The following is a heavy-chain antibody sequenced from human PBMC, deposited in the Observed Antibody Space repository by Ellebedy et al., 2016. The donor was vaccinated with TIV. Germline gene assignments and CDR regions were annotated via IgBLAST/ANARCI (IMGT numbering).Heavy chain of an antibody. Sequence: SETLSLTXTVSGGSISSGGYYWSWIRQHPGKGLEWIGYIYYSGSTYYNPSLKSRVTISVDTSKNQFSLKLSSVTAADTAVYYCARDYGRGGPMDVWGKGTTVTVSS. CDR2: IYYSGST. J-gene: IGHJ6*03. CDR1: GGSISSGGYY. CDR3: ARDYGRGGPMDV. D-gene: IGHD3-10*01. V-gene: IGHV4-31*03.